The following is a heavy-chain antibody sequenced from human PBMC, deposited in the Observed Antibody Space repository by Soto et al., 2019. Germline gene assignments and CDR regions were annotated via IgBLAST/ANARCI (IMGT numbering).Heavy chain of an antibody. CDR1: GYSFTSYW. CDR3: ARRGSGSYSLPYYYYYYVMDV. D-gene: IGHD1-26*01. Sequence: GESLKISCKGSGYSFTSYWISWVRQMPGKGLEWMGRIDPSDSYTNYSPSFQGHVTISADKSISTAYLQWSSLKASDTAMYYCARRGSGSYSLPYYYYYYVMDVWGQGTTVTVSS. V-gene: IGHV5-10-1*01. CDR2: IDPSDSYT. J-gene: IGHJ6*02.